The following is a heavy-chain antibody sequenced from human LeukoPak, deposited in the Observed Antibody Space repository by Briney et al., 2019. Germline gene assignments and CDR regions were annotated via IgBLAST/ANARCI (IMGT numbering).Heavy chain of an antibody. J-gene: IGHJ5*02. Sequence: GGSLRLSCAASGFTFSSYSIHWVRQAPGKGLEWVAVISYDGSNKYYADSVKGRFTISRDNSKNTLYLEMNSLRTEDTAVYYCARVQIAAAGTFWFDPWGQGTLVTVSS. D-gene: IGHD6-13*01. CDR3: ARVQIAAAGTFWFDP. V-gene: IGHV3-30*03. CDR1: GFTFSSYS. CDR2: ISYDGSNK.